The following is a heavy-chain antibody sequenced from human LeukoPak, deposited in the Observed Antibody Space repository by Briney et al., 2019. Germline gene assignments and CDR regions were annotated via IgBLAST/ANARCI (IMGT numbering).Heavy chain of an antibody. V-gene: IGHV4-34*01. CDR3: ARITTFGVVNYYYYYGMDV. CDR2: INHSGST. CDR1: GVSFSGYY. D-gene: IGHD3-3*01. Sequence: SETLSLTCAVYGVSFSGYYWSWIRQPPGKGLEWIGEINHSGSTNYNPSLKSRVTISVDTSKNQFSLKLSSVTAADTAVYYCARITTFGVVNYYYYYGMDVWGQGTTVTVSS. J-gene: IGHJ6*02.